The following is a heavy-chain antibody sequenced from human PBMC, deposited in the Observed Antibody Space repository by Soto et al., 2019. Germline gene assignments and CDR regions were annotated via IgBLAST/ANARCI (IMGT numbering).Heavy chain of an antibody. J-gene: IGHJ5*01. CDR1: GGYIINHY. Sequence: SVPMSVTWTVSGGYIINHYGSWIRQTKGKRLEWIGYVHNSGSTNYNPSLKSRVTTAVDTSKNQFSLRLSSVTAADTAVYYCARHVYEFDNGDNNWFDSWGQGILVTVSS. D-gene: IGHD2-21*02. V-gene: IGHV4-59*08. CDR3: ARHVYEFDNGDNNWFDS. CDR2: VHNSGST.